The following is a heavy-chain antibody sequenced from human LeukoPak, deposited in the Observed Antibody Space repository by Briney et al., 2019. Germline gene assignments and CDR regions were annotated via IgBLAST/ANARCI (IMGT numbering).Heavy chain of an antibody. CDR3: ARGYISWNCQGYYYYYMDV. D-gene: IGHD1-7*01. Sequence: PSQTLSLTCTVSGGSISSGSYYWSWIRQPAGKGLEWIGRIYTSGSTNYNPSLKSRVTISVDTSKNQISLRLTSVTAADTAVYYCARGYISWNCQGYYYYYMDVWGKGTTVTISS. V-gene: IGHV4-61*02. J-gene: IGHJ6*03. CDR1: GGSISSGSYY. CDR2: IYTSGST.